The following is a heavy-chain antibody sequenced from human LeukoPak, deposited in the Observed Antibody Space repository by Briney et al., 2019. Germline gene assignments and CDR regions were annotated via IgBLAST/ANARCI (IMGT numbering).Heavy chain of an antibody. J-gene: IGHJ4*02. Sequence: GGSLRLSCAASGFTFSDYYMSWIRQAPGKGLEWVSYISSSTSYTNYADSVKGRFTISRDNARNSLYLQMNSLRAEDTAVYYCARTVGYSGYEDYWGQETLVTVSS. CDR3: ARTVGYSGYEDY. CDR1: GFTFSDYY. CDR2: ISSSTSYT. D-gene: IGHD5-12*01. V-gene: IGHV3-11*03.